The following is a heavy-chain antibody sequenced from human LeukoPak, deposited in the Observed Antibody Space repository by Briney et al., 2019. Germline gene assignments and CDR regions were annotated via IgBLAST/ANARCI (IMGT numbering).Heavy chain of an antibody. CDR1: GFTFSSYA. CDR3: ARNSDFWSGYYSA. V-gene: IGHV3-23*01. J-gene: IGHJ5*02. CDR2: ISGSGGST. Sequence: GGSLRLSCAASGFTFSSYAMSWVRQAPGKGLEWVSAISGSGGSTYYADSVKGRFTISRDNSKNTLYLQMNSLRAEDTAVYYCARNSDFWSGYYSAWGQGTLVTVSS. D-gene: IGHD3-3*01.